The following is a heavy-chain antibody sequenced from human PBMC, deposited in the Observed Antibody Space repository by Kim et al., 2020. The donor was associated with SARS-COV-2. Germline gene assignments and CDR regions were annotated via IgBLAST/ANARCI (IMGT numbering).Heavy chain of an antibody. J-gene: IGHJ4*02. V-gene: IGHV4-34*01. D-gene: IGHD3-22*01. CDR3: ARGPRAQYYYYDTSGPNSD. CDR1: DGSFSGYY. CDR2: INHSGIT. Sequence: SETLSLTCAFYDGSFSGYYWSWIRQPQGKGLEWIGEINHSGITNYNPSLKSRVTISQDTSNNQFSLKVRSVTAADTAVYYCARGPRAQYYYYDTSGPNSDWGQGTLVTVSS.